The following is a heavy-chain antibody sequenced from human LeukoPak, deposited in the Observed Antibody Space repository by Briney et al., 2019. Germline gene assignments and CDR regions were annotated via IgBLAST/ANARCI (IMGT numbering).Heavy chain of an antibody. D-gene: IGHD6-19*01. Sequence: QAGGSLRLSCAASPGITFSDYWMNWVRQAPGKGLEWVAIIRQDGREKLYLDSVKGRFTISRDNAKSSVYLQINSLRAEDTAVYHCVGGIGWQPDYWGQGTLVTVSS. CDR1: PGITFSDYW. CDR3: VGGIGWQPDY. CDR2: IRQDGREK. V-gene: IGHV3-7*03. J-gene: IGHJ4*02.